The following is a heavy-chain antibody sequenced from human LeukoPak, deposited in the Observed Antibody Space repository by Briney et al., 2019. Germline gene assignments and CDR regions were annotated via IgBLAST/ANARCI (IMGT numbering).Heavy chain of an antibody. D-gene: IGHD2-2*01. CDR3: ARANLLYCSSSTCLFDY. Sequence: GAPVKVSCKASGYTFTDYYMHWVRQAPGQGFEWMGRINPNDGDTNYAQKFQGRVTVTRDTSISTAHMEVSRLRSDDTAVYYCARANLLYCSSSTCLFDYWGQGTLVTVSS. CDR1: GYTFTDYY. J-gene: IGHJ4*02. CDR2: INPNDGDT. V-gene: IGHV1-2*06.